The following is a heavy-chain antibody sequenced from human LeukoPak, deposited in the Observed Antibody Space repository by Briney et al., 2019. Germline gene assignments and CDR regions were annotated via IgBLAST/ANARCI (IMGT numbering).Heavy chain of an antibody. D-gene: IGHD6-19*01. CDR1: GFTFDDYG. CDR2: INWNGGST. CDR3: AKQNSSGWYGPNY. J-gene: IGHJ4*02. V-gene: IGHV3-20*04. Sequence: PGGSLRLSCAASGFTFDDYGMSWVRQAPGKGLEWVSGINWNGGSTGYADSVKGRFTISRDNAKNSLYLQMNSLRAEDTAVYYCAKQNSSGWYGPNYWGQGTLVTVSS.